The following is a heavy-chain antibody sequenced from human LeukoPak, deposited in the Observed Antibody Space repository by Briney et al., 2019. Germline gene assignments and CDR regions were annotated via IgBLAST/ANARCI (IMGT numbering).Heavy chain of an antibody. CDR3: ARDRSLELYYVDAFDI. D-gene: IGHD1-7*01. Sequence: PSETLSLTCTVSGDSFSSVTDYWAWIRQPPGKGLEWIASGDYSGGTYYNPSLESRVTMSVDTSKNQFSLKLSSVTAADTAVYYCARDRSLELYYVDAFDIWGQGTMVTVSS. V-gene: IGHV4-39*07. CDR2: GDYSGGT. CDR1: GDSFSSVTDY. J-gene: IGHJ3*02.